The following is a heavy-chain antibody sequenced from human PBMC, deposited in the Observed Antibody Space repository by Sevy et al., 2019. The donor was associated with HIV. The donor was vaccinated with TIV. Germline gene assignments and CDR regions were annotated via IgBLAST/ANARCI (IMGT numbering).Heavy chain of an antibody. J-gene: IGHJ6*02. CDR1: GFSVSSNY. D-gene: IGHD2-15*01. CDR2: IHSGGKI. CDR3: AREDIVLGEDNYYGIDV. Sequence: GGSLRLSCAASGFSVSSNYMSWVRQAPGKGPEWVSVIHSGGKISYADSVQGRFTISSDNSKNSLYLQMNSLRAEDTAVYYCAREDIVLGEDNYYGIDVWGQGTTVIVSS. V-gene: IGHV3-53*01.